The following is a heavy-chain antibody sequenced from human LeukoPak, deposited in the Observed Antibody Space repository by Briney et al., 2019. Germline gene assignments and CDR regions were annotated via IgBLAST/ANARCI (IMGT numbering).Heavy chain of an antibody. V-gene: IGHV3-23*01. CDR3: AKGSYYDSSGSFYFDY. J-gene: IGHJ4*02. Sequence: GGSLRLSCAASGFTFSSYAMSWVRQAPGKGLEWVSGISGSGDNTYYADSVKGRFTISRDNSKNTLYVQVNSLGTEATAAYYCAKGSYYDSSGSFYFDYWGQGTLVTVSS. D-gene: IGHD3-22*01. CDR1: GFTFSSYA. CDR2: ISGSGDNT.